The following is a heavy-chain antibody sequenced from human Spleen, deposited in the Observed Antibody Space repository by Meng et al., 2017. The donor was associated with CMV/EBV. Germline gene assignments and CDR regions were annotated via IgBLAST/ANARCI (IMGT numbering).Heavy chain of an antibody. J-gene: IGHJ4*02. CDR3: AVFGSGSYSPSFDY. CDR2: INPYSGDT. D-gene: IGHD3-10*01. V-gene: IGHV1-2*02. CDR1: GYSFTDYD. Sequence: ASVKVSCKASGYSFTDYDIHWVRQAPGQGPEWMGWINPYSGDTKYAQKFQGRVTLTTDTSTSTASMELSRLRSDDTAVYYCAVFGSGSYSPSFDYWGQGTLVTVSS.